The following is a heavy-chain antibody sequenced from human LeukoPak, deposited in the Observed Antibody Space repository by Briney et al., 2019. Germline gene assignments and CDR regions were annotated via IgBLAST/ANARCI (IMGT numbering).Heavy chain of an antibody. Sequence: GRSLRLSCAASGFTFSGYAMHWVRQAPGKGLEWVSLVSSDGSNKYYADSVKGRFTISRDISKNTLYLQMNSLRSEDTAMYYCARGVGYYYRYFDYWGQGTLITVSS. D-gene: IGHD3-22*01. CDR3: ARGVGYYYRYFDY. V-gene: IGHV3-30-3*01. J-gene: IGHJ4*02. CDR2: VSSDGSNK. CDR1: GFTFSGYA.